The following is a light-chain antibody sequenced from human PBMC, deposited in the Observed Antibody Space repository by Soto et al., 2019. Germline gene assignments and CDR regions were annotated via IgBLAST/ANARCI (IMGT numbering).Light chain of an antibody. CDR3: GSYTSSNTWV. CDR1: TSNIGSNT. CDR2: SNN. Sequence: QSVLTQPPSASGTPGQRVTISCSGSTSNIGSNTVNWYQQLPGTAPTLLISSNNQRPSGVPDRFSGSKSGTSASLAISGLQSEDEADYYCGSYTSSNTWVFGGGTKLTVL. J-gene: IGLJ3*02. V-gene: IGLV1-44*01.